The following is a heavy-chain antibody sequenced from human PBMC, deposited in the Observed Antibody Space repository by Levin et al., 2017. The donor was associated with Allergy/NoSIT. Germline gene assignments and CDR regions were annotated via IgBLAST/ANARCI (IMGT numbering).Heavy chain of an antibody. V-gene: IGHV1-18*01. D-gene: IGHD6-19*01. CDR2: ISAYNGNT. CDR3: ARGNSGQGFDP. Sequence: GASVKVSCKASGYTFSSYDISWVRQAPGQGLEWVGWISAYNGNTNYAQNLQGRVTVTTDTSTSTAYMELRSLISDDTAIYYCARGNSGQGFDPWGQGTLVTVSS. CDR1: GYTFSSYD. J-gene: IGHJ5*02.